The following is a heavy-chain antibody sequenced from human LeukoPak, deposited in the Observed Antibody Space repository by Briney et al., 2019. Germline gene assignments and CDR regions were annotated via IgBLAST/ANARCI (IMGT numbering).Heavy chain of an antibody. Sequence: ASVKVSCKASGYTFTGYYMHWVRQAPGQGLEWMGWINPNSGGTNYAQKFQGRVTMTRDTSISTAYMELSRLRSDDTAVYYCARHCRTSSTGCYKAFDYWGQGTLVTVSS. V-gene: IGHV1-2*02. J-gene: IGHJ4*02. CDR1: GYTFTGYY. D-gene: IGHD2-2*02. CDR3: ARHCRTSSTGCYKAFDY. CDR2: INPNSGGT.